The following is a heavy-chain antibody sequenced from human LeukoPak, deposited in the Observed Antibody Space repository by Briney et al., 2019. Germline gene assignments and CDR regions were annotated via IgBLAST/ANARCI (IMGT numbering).Heavy chain of an antibody. CDR2: SGTRSGTK. CDR1: GFTLSSLA. J-gene: IGHJ4*02. Sequence: GGSLRLSCAASGFTLSSLAMHWVRQAPWRGLEWVSSSGTRSGTKYYADSVMGRFTISRDSAMNSVSLQINSLRAEDTAVYYCLLQMTYGELSDPDFRGQGTLVTVSS. D-gene: IGHD3-16*02. CDR3: LLQMTYGELSDPDF. V-gene: IGHV3-21*01.